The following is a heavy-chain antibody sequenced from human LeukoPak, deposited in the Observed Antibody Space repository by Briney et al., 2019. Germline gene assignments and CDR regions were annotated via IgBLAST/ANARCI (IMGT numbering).Heavy chain of an antibody. CDR2: ISSSSSYI. V-gene: IGHV3-21*01. Sequence: GGSLRLSCAASGFTFSSYSMNWVRQSPGKGLEWVSFISSSSSYIYYADSVKGRFTISRDNAKNSLYLQMNSLRAEDTAVYYCARVSSSWHFVDDWGQGSLVTVSS. CDR3: ARVSSSWHFVDD. CDR1: GFTFSSYS. D-gene: IGHD6-13*01. J-gene: IGHJ4*02.